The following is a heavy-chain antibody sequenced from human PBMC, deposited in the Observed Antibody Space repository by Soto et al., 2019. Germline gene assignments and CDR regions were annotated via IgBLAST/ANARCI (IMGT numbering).Heavy chain of an antibody. V-gene: IGHV1-69*13. Sequence: SLKVSCKASVGTFSSYAISLVRQAPGQGLEWMGGIIPIFGTANYAQKFQGRVTITADESTSTAYMELSSLRSEDTAVYYCARGGVGDIVVVTAANEDAFDIWGQGTMVTVS. CDR1: VGTFSSYA. CDR3: ARGGVGDIVVVTAANEDAFDI. CDR2: IIPIFGTA. J-gene: IGHJ3*02. D-gene: IGHD2-2*01.